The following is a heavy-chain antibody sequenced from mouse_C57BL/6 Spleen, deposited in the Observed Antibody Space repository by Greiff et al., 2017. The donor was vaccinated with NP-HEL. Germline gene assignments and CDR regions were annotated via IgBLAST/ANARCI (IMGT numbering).Heavy chain of an antibody. CDR2: IYPGDGDT. Sequence: QVQLQQSGPELVKPGASVKISCKASGYAFSSSWMNWVKQRPGKGLEWIGRIYPGDGDTNYNGKFKGKATLTADKSSSTAYMQLSSLTSEDSAVYFCARGGYYGSSWYWGQGTTLTVSS. J-gene: IGHJ2*01. D-gene: IGHD1-1*01. V-gene: IGHV1-82*01. CDR1: GYAFSSSW. CDR3: ARGGYYGSSWY.